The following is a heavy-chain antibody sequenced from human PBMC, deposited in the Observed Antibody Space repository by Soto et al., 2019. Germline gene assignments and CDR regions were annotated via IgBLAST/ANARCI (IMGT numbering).Heavy chain of an antibody. CDR1: RFTFSTYA. V-gene: IGHV3-23*01. CDR2: ISGSGGST. J-gene: IGHJ4*02. Sequence: GGSLRLSCAASRFTFSTYAMTWVRQAPGKGLEWVSAISGSGGSTYYADSVKGRFTISRDNSKNTLYLQMNSLRAEDTAVYYCAKDSTHSSGWPDWGQGTLVTVSS. D-gene: IGHD6-19*01. CDR3: AKDSTHSSGWPD.